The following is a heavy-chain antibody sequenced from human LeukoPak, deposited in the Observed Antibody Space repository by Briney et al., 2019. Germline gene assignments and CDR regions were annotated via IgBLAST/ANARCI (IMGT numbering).Heavy chain of an antibody. CDR1: GGSISSGGYY. J-gene: IGHJ4*02. Sequence: PSETLSLTCTVSGGSISSGGYYWSWIRQHPGKGLEWIGYIYYSGSTYYNPSLKSRVTISVDTSKSQFSLKLSSVTAADTAVYYCARSGLGDWEAPDYWGQGTLVTVSS. V-gene: IGHV4-31*03. CDR3: ARSGLGDWEAPDY. CDR2: IYYSGST. D-gene: IGHD2-21*02.